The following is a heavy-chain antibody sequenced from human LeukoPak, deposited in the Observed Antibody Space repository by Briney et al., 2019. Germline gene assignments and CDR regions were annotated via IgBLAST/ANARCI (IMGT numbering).Heavy chain of an antibody. CDR2: ISYDGSNK. D-gene: IGHD2-15*01. V-gene: IGHV3-30-3*01. CDR1: GFTFSSYA. Sequence: GGSLRLSCAASGFTFSSYAMHWVRQAPGKGLEWVAVISYDGSNKYYADSVKGRFTISRDNSKNTLYLQMNSLRAEDTAVYYCAREVHVSAGCSGGSCYLTYFDYWGQGTLVTVSS. J-gene: IGHJ4*02. CDR3: AREVHVSAGCSGGSCYLTYFDY.